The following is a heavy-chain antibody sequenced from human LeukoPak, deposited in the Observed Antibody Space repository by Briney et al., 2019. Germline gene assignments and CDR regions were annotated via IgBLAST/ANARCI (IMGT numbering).Heavy chain of an antibody. CDR3: AKGIRGYYYYMDV. CDR1: GFTFDDYA. CDR2: ISWNSGSI. Sequence: GGSLRLSCAASGFTFDDYAMHWVRQAPGKGLEWVSGISWNSGSIGYADSVKGRFTISRDNAKNFLYLQMNSLRAEDMALYYCAKGIRGYYYYMDVWGKGTTVTVSS. V-gene: IGHV3-9*03. J-gene: IGHJ6*03.